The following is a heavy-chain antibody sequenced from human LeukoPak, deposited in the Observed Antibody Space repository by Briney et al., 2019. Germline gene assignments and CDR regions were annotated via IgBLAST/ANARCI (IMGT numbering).Heavy chain of an antibody. V-gene: IGHV1-18*01. J-gene: IGHJ3*02. CDR3: ARHKPYGSGSFDTFDI. CDR2: ISAYNGNT. Sequence: ASVTVSCKASGYTFSNNGISWVRQAPGQGREGMGWISAYNGNTNYAQKFQGRVTMTTDTSTSTAYMELRSLRSDDTAVYYCARHKPYGSGSFDTFDIWGQGTMVTVSS. CDR1: GYTFSNNG. D-gene: IGHD3-10*01.